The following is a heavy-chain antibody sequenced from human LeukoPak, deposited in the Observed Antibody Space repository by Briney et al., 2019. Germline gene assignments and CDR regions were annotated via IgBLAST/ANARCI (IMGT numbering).Heavy chain of an antibody. CDR3: ARVIFNYDNSGLNY. CDR2: IWYDGTNK. Sequence: PGGSLRLSCAASGFTFSSYGMTWVRQAPGKGLEWVANIWYDGTNKHYAVSVKGRFTISRDNSKNTLYLQMDSLRAEDTAVYYCARVIFNYDNSGLNYWGQGTLVTVSS. D-gene: IGHD3-22*01. V-gene: IGHV3-33*01. CDR1: GFTFSSYG. J-gene: IGHJ4*02.